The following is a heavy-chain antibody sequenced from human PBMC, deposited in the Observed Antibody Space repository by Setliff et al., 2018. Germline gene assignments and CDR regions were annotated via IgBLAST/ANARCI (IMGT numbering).Heavy chain of an antibody. CDR2: ISAYNGNT. V-gene: IGHV1-18*01. CDR1: GYTFTSYG. CDR3: ARDPLYRENLSRVFDF. J-gene: IGHJ3*01. D-gene: IGHD3-16*02. Sequence: GASVKVSCKASGYTFTSYGISWVRQAPGQGLEWMGWISAYNGNTNYAQKLQGRVTMTTDTSTSTAYMELRSLRSDDTAVYYCARDPLYRENLSRVFDFWGQGTMVTVSS.